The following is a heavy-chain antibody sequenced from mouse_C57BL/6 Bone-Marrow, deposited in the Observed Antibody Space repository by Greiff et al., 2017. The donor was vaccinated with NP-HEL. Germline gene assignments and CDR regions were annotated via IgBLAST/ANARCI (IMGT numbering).Heavy chain of an antibody. Sequence: QVQLKQSGAELARPGASVKLSCTASGYTFTSYGISWVQQRTGQGLEWIGEIYPRSGNTYYHEKFKGRATLTADKYSSTAYLEIRSLTSEDSAVYFCARLGWLFAYWGRGTLVTVTA. D-gene: IGHD2-3*01. CDR2: IYPRSGNT. CDR3: ARLGWLFAY. V-gene: IGHV1-81*01. CDR1: GYTFTSYG. J-gene: IGHJ3*01.